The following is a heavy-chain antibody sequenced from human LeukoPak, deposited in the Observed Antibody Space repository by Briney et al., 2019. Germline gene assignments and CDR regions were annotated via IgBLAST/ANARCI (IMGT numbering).Heavy chain of an antibody. Sequence: GPLSLSCAASGFPFISYRMNWVRQAPGKGLEWVSSISISSSYIYYADSVKGRFTIARDNAKNPLYLQLNSLRAEDTAVYYCARDSKFWSGYYTLANFDYWGQGTLVTVSS. CDR3: ARDSKFWSGYYTLANFDY. CDR1: GFPFISYR. CDR2: ISISSSYI. V-gene: IGHV3-21*01. D-gene: IGHD3-3*01. J-gene: IGHJ4*02.